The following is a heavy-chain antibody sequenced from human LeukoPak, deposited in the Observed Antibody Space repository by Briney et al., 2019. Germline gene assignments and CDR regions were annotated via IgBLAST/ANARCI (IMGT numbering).Heavy chain of an antibody. Sequence: GGSLRLSCATSGFTFSDFYMSWIRQAPGKGLEWISYISSSGSSTNYADSVKGRFTISRDNAKNSLYLHMNSLRAEDTAAYYCARDLIHRSGEANYWGWGTLVTVSS. D-gene: IGHD3-22*01. V-gene: IGHV3-11*05. J-gene: IGHJ4*02. CDR1: GFTFSDFY. CDR3: ARDLIHRSGEANY. CDR2: ISSSGSST.